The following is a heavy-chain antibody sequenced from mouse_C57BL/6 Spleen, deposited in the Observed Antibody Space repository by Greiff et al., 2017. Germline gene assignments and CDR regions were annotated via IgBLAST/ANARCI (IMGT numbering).Heavy chain of an antibody. CDR3: ARLRYYGSLDY. Sequence: VQLQQSVAELVRPGASVKLSCTASGFNIKNTHMHWVKQRPEQGLEWIGRIDPANGNTKYAPKFQGKATITADTSSNTAYLQLSSLTSEDTAIYYCARLRYYGSLDYWGQGTTLTVSS. V-gene: IGHV14-3*01. CDR2: IDPANGNT. CDR1: GFNIKNTH. J-gene: IGHJ2*01. D-gene: IGHD1-1*01.